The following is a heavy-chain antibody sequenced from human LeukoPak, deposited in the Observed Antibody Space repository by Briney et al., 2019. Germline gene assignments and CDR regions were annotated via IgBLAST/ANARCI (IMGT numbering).Heavy chain of an antibody. CDR3: ARDSGYSSVDGY. CDR1: GFTVSSNY. Sequence: GGSLRLSCAASGFTVSSNYMSWVREAPGKGLKWVSVIYSGGSTYYADSVKGRFTISRDDSKNTLYLQMNSLRAEDTAVYYCARDSGYSSVDGYWGQGTLVTVSS. V-gene: IGHV3-66*01. D-gene: IGHD6-19*01. J-gene: IGHJ4*02. CDR2: IYSGGST.